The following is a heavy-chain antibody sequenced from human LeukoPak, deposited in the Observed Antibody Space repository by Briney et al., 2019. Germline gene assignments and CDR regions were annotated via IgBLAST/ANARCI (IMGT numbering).Heavy chain of an antibody. CDR2: ISSSSSYI. J-gene: IGHJ4*02. Sequence: GGSLRLSCAASGFTFSSYSMNWVRQAPGKGLEWVSSISSSSSYIYYADSVKGRFTISRDNAKNSLYPQMNSLRAEDTAVYYCARVDTAMVTRYWGQGTLVTVSS. D-gene: IGHD5-18*01. CDR1: GFTFSSYS. V-gene: IGHV3-21*01. CDR3: ARVDTAMVTRY.